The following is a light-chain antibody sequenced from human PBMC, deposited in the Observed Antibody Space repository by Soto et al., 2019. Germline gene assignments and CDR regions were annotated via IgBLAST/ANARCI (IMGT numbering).Light chain of an antibody. CDR2: GAS. J-gene: IGKJ2*01. Sequence: DIVLTQSPGTLSLSPGDRATLSCRASQSVSSSHLAWYQQKPGQAPRLLIYGASNRATGIPDRFSGSGSGTDFTLTISRLEPEDFAGYYCQQYGGSPRYTFGQGTKLEIK. CDR1: QSVSSSH. CDR3: QQYGGSPRYT. V-gene: IGKV3-20*01.